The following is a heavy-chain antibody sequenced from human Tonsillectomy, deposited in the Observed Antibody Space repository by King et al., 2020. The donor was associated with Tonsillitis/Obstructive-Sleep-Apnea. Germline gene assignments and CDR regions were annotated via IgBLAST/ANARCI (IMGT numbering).Heavy chain of an antibody. CDR3: AREASGSSSWYPEYFQH. CDR2: IWYDGSNK. CDR1: GFTFSSYG. Sequence: VQLVESGGGVVQPGRSLRLSCAASGFTFSSYGMHWVRQAPGKGLEWVAVIWYDGSNKYYADSVKGRFTISRDNSKNTLYLQMNSLRADDTAVYYCAREASGSSSWYPEYFQHWGQGTLVTVSS. D-gene: IGHD6-13*01. J-gene: IGHJ1*01. V-gene: IGHV3-33*01.